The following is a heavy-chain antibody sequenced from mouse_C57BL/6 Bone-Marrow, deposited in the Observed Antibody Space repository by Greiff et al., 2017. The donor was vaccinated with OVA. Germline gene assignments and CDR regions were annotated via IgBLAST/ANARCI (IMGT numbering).Heavy chain of an antibody. V-gene: IGHV5-9-1*02. CDR2: ISSGGDYI. CDR1: GFTFSSYA. CDR3: TRDPIYDGYYGFAY. D-gene: IGHD2-3*01. Sequence: DVKLQESGEGLVKPGGSLKLSCAASGFTFSSYAMSWVRQTPEKRLEWVAYISSGGDYIYYADTVKGRFTISRDNARNTLYLQMSSLKSEDTAMYYCTRDPIYDGYYGFAYWGQGTLVTVSA. J-gene: IGHJ3*01.